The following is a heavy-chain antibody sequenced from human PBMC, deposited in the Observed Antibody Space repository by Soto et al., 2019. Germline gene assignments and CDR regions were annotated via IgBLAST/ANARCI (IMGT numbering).Heavy chain of an antibody. D-gene: IGHD6-19*01. J-gene: IGHJ1*01. V-gene: IGHV3-23*01. Sequence: AASLRVCCESSGFPFSNTDMSWVRQAPGKGLEWVSTIDGSGGGTDYADFVKGRFTNSRDNSTNTVYLQLTTLRVDDTAKYYCAKNSGWFSTWGQRTLV. CDR1: GFPFSNTD. CDR3: AKNSGWFST. CDR2: IDGSGGGT.